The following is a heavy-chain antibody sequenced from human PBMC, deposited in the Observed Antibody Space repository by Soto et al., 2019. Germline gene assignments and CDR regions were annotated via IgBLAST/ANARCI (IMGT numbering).Heavy chain of an antibody. D-gene: IGHD3-16*01. CDR1: GFTFDDYA. CDR3: AKGLYDYIWGSPFDY. CDR2: ISWNSGSI. V-gene: IGHV3-9*01. Sequence: EVQLVESGGGLVQPGRSLRLSCAASGFTFDDYAMHWVRQAPGKGLEWVSGISWNSGSIGYADSVKGRFTISRDNAKNSLYLQMNSLSAEDTALYYCAKGLYDYIWGSPFDYWGQGTLVTVSS. J-gene: IGHJ4*02.